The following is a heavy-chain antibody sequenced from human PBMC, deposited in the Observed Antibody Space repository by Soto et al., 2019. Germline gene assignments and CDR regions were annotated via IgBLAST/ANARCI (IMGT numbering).Heavy chain of an antibody. J-gene: IGHJ4*02. D-gene: IGHD5-18*01. V-gene: IGHV4-59*12. CDR1: GGSISSYY. Sequence: PSETLSLTCTVSGGSISSYYWSWIRQPPGKGLEWIGYIYYSGSTNYNPSLKSRVTISVDTSKNQFSLKLSSVTAADTAVYYCAGVPLSGETDYWGQGTLVTVSS. CDR3: AGVPLSGETDY. CDR2: IYYSGST.